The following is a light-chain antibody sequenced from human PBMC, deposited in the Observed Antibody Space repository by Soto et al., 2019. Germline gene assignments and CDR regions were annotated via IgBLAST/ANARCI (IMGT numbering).Light chain of an antibody. CDR2: GAF. CDR1: QSVSYN. CDR3: QQYKNWPPLT. V-gene: IGKV3-15*01. J-gene: IGKJ4*01. Sequence: EIVMTQSPATVSVSPGETATLSCRASQSVSYNLAWYQQKPGQGLRLLIYGAFTRATGIPARFSGSGSGTEFTLTISSRQSEAFAVYYCQQYKNWPPLTFGGGTKVEIK.